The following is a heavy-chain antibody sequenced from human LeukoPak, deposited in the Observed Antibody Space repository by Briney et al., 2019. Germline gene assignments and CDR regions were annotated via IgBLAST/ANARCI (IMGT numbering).Heavy chain of an antibody. Sequence: HGESLKISCKASGYSFTTYWIGWVRQMPGKGLEWMGIINPGDSDARYSPSFQGQVTISADKSISTAYLQWSSLKASDTAMYYCARGGAAAGNFDWFDPWGQGTLVTVSS. D-gene: IGHD6-13*01. CDR1: GYSFTTYW. CDR3: ARGGAAAGNFDWFDP. V-gene: IGHV5-51*01. CDR2: INPGDSDA. J-gene: IGHJ5*02.